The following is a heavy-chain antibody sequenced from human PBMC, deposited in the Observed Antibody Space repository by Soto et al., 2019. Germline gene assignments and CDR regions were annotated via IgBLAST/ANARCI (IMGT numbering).Heavy chain of an antibody. D-gene: IGHD3-9*01. V-gene: IGHV3-15*07. J-gene: IGHJ4*02. CDR3: TTGAGYDILTAYYDY. CDR1: GFTFSNAW. CDR2: IKSKTDGGTT. Sequence: EVQLVESGGGLVKPGGSLRLSCAASGFTFSNAWMNWVRQAPGKGLEWVGRIKSKTDGGTTDYAAPVKGRFTISRDDSKNTLYLQMNSLKTEDTAVYYCTTGAGYDILTAYYDYWGQGTLVTVSS.